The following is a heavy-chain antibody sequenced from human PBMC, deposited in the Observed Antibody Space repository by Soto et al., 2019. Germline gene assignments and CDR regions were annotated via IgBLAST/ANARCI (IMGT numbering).Heavy chain of an antibody. J-gene: IGHJ5*02. CDR1: GGPFSGYY. CDR2: ISQSEGM. Sequence: PSETLSLPCTVHGGPFSGYYWSWVRQAPGKWLEWIGEISQSEGMKYNPSLKSRVAISEDTSKTQFSLKLTSLTAADTAVYYCERGVRRGRVGNWFNPWGQGTPGTVYS. CDR3: ERGVRRGRVGNWFNP. V-gene: IGHV4-34*01. D-gene: IGHD1-1*01.